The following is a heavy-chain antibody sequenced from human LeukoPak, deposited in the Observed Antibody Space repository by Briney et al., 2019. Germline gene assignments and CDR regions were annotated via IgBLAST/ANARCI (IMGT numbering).Heavy chain of an antibody. J-gene: IGHJ4*02. CDR1: GYTFTGHY. CDR2: INPNSGVT. D-gene: IGHD5-12*01. V-gene: IGHV1-2*02. Sequence: ASVKVSCKASGYTFTGHYMHWVRQAPGRGLEWMGWINPNSGVTKFAQRFQGRVTMTRDTSTSTAYLDLSSLRSDNTAVYYCATAVLYGGNDFDYWGQGTLVTVSS. CDR3: ATAVLYGGNDFDY.